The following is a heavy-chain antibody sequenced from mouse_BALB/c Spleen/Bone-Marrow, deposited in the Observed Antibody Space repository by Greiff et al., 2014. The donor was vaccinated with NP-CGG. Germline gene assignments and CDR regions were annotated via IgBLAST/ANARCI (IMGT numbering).Heavy chain of an antibody. CDR3: TRGDYRYPWFAY. CDR1: GYTFTSYW. CDR2: IDPSDSYT. D-gene: IGHD2-14*01. V-gene: IGHV1S127*01. J-gene: IGHJ3*01. Sequence: VQLQQSGAELVKPGASVKMSCKASGYTFTSYWMHWVKQRPGQGLEWIGVIDPSDSYTSYNQKFKGKATLTVDTSSSTAYMQLSSLTSEDSAAYYCTRGDYRYPWFAYWGQGTLVTVSA.